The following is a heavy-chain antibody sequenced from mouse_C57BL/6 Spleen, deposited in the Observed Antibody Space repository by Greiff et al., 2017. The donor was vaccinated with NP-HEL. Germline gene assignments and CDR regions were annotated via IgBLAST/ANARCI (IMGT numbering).Heavy chain of an antibody. CDR2: IYPSDSET. D-gene: IGHD1-1*01. J-gene: IGHJ2*01. Sequence: QVHVKQPGAELVRPGSSVKLSCKASGYTFTSYWMDWVKERPGQGLEWIGNIYPSDSETHYNQKFKDKATLTVDKSSSTAYMQLSSLTSEDSAVYYCARKGSVDYWGQGTTLTVSS. CDR3: ARKGSVDY. CDR1: GYTFTSYW. V-gene: IGHV1-61*01.